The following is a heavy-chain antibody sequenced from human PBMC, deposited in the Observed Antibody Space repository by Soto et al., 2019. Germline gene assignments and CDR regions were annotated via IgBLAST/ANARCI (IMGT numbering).Heavy chain of an antibody. J-gene: IGHJ6*02. CDR3: ARVGDYDFWSGPYYGMDV. CDR2: MNPNSGNT. Sequence: ASVKVSCKASGYTFTSYDINWVRQATGQGLEWMGWMNPNSGNTGYAQKFQGRVTMTRNTSISTAYMELSSLRSEDTAVYYCARVGDYDFWSGPYYGMDVWGQGPTVTVSS. D-gene: IGHD3-3*01. V-gene: IGHV1-8*01. CDR1: GYTFTSYD.